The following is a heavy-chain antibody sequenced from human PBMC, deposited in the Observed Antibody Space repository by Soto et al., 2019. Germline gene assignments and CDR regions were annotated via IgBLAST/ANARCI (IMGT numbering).Heavy chain of an antibody. V-gene: IGHV3-23*01. CDR3: AKTPVEIYDSSGYSFDH. CDR1: GFTFGNYA. D-gene: IGHD3-22*01. Sequence: GGSLRLSCITSGFTFGNYAMSWVRQAPGKGLEWVSTITSSGGGTYYADSVRGRFSVSRDILRSTMYLQMNNLAAEDSATYYCAKTPVEIYDSSGYSFDHWGRGTMVTVSS. CDR2: ITSSGGGT. J-gene: IGHJ4*02.